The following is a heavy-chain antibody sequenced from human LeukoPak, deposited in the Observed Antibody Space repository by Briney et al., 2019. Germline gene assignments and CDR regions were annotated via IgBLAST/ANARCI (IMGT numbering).Heavy chain of an antibody. J-gene: IGHJ6*02. CDR1: GYSFTSYW. CDR2: IYPGDSDT. D-gene: IGHD2-15*01. Sequence: GESLKISCKGSGYSFTSYWIGWVRQMPGKGLEWMGIIYPGDSDTRYSPSFQGQVTISADKSISTAYLQWSSLKASDTAMYYCARIGGSDCSGGSCDYYYYGMDVWGQGTTVTVSS. V-gene: IGHV5-51*01. CDR3: ARIGGSDCSGGSCDYYYYGMDV.